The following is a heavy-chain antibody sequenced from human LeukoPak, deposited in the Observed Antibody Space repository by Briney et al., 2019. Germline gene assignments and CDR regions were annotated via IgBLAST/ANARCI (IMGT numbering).Heavy chain of an antibody. CDR1: GYTFTNYG. Sequence: ASVKVSCKASGYTFTNYGIGWVRQAPGQGPEWMGWISAYNGHTNYAQKFQGRVTMTTDTSTSTAYVEPRSLRSGDTAIYYCARALYSDYYSYLNWFDPWGQGTLVTVSS. J-gene: IGHJ5*02. V-gene: IGHV1-18*01. D-gene: IGHD5-12*01. CDR2: ISAYNGHT. CDR3: ARALYSDYYSYLNWFDP.